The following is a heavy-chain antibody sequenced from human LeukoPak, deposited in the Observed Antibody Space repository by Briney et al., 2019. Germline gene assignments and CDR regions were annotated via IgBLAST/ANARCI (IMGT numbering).Heavy chain of an antibody. CDR3: ARYSNSCVDY. Sequence: GGSLRLSCAASAFTFSSFSMNWVRQAPGRGLEWVSSISSSGTYTYYADSVKGRFTISRDNPKNSLYLQMNSLRAEDTAVYYCARYSNSCVDYWGQGTLVTVSS. CDR2: ISSSGTYT. CDR1: AFTFSSFS. V-gene: IGHV3-21*01. J-gene: IGHJ4*02. D-gene: IGHD6-13*01.